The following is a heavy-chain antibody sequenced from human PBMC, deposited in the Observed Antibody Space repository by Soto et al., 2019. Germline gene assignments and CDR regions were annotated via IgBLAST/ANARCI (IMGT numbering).Heavy chain of an antibody. Sequence: QVQLVQSGAEVKKPGASVKVSCKASGYTFINFGITWVRQAPGQGLEWMGWINAYNENTKYEEELQGRVTMTTDTSTSTAYMELRSLRSDDTAVYYCARGKRGYDVLTDFDYWGQGTLVTVSS. CDR1: GYTFINFG. J-gene: IGHJ4*02. D-gene: IGHD3-9*01. V-gene: IGHV1-18*01. CDR3: ARGKRGYDVLTDFDY. CDR2: INAYNENT.